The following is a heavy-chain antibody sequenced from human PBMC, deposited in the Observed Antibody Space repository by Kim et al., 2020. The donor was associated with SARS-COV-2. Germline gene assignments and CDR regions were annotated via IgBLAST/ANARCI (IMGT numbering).Heavy chain of an antibody. CDR1: GFTFTSFW. CDR2: INQHGSET. V-gene: IGHV3-7*01. D-gene: IGHD1-26*01. CDR3: ARDAWAQGWTDGFYY. J-gene: IGHJ4*02. Sequence: GGSLRLSCAASGFTFTSFWMSWVRQAPGKGLEWVANINQHGSETKYVDSVKGRFTISRDNAKDSVYLQMNNLRAEDRAVYYCARDAWAQGWTDGFYYWGQGTLVTVSS.